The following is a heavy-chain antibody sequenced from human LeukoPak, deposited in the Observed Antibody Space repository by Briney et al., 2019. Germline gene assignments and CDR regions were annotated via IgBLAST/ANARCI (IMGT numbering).Heavy chain of an antibody. D-gene: IGHD6-13*01. J-gene: IGHJ3*02. CDR2: IYYSGST. CDR1: GGSISSYY. Sequence: SETLSLTCTVSGGSISSYYWSWIRQPPGKGLEWIGYIYYSGSTNYNPSLKSRVTISVDTSKNQFSLKLSSVTAADTAVYYCARVLIAAAGTAAAFDIWGQGTMVTVSS. V-gene: IGHV4-59*12. CDR3: ARVLIAAAGTAAAFDI.